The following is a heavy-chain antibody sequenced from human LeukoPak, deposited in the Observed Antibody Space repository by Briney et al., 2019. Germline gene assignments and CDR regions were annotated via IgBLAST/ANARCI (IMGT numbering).Heavy chain of an antibody. J-gene: IGHJ6*03. Sequence: SETLSLTCTVSGGSISSSSYYWGWIRQPPGKGLEWIGSIYYSGSTYYNPSLKSRVTISVDTSKNQFSLKLSSVTAADTAVYYCARGDVEATILPYYYMDVWGKGTTVTVSS. V-gene: IGHV4-39*01. CDR2: IYYSGST. CDR1: GGSISSSSYY. CDR3: ARGDVEATILPYYYMDV. D-gene: IGHD5-12*01.